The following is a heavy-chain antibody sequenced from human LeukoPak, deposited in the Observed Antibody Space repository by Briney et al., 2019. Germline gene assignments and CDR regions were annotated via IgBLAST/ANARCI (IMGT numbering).Heavy chain of an antibody. CDR1: GFTFSSYS. J-gene: IGHJ6*03. Sequence: GGSLRLSCAASGFTFSSYSMNWVRQAPGKGLEWVSSISSSSSYIYYADSVKGRFTISRDNAKNSLYLQMNSLKTEDTAVYYCTRVEPSSWELYYYMDVWGKGTTVTVSS. D-gene: IGHD6-13*01. CDR2: ISSSSSYI. CDR3: TRVEPSSWELYYYMDV. V-gene: IGHV3-21*04.